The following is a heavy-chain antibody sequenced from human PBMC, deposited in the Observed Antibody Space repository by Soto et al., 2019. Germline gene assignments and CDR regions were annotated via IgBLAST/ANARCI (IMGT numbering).Heavy chain of an antibody. Sequence: SETLSLTCTLSVDSMATGGHYYNWVRQVPGKGLEWIGYVYYSGATHYTPSLRARATISRDTSKNQFSLRLISVTAADTALYYCARDKDLKQNVWGFWGHGIQVIVS. D-gene: IGHD3-16*01. CDR2: VYYSGAT. V-gene: IGHV4-31*03. J-gene: IGHJ2*01. CDR1: VDSMATGGHY. CDR3: ARDKDLKQNVWGF.